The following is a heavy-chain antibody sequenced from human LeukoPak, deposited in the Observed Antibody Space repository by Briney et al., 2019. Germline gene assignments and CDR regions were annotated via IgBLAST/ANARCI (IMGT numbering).Heavy chain of an antibody. J-gene: IGHJ4*02. V-gene: IGHV4-30-4*01. CDR3: ARARNGITYDY. D-gene: IGHD3-3*01. Sequence: SQTLSLTCTVSGGSISSGDYYWSWIRQPPGKGLEWIVYIYYSGSTYYNPSLKSRVTISVDTSKNQFSLKLSSVTAADTAVYYCARARNGITYDYWGQGTLVTVSS. CDR1: GGSISSGDYY. CDR2: IYYSGST.